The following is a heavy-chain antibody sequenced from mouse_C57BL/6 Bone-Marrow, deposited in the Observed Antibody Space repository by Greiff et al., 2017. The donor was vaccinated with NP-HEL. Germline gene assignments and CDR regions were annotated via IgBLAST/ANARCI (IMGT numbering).Heavy chain of an antibody. V-gene: IGHV1-72*01. D-gene: IGHD1-1*01. CDR3: ARSITTVVAIENY. Sequence: QVQLKQPGAELVKPGASVKLSCKASGYTFTSYWMHWVKQRPGRGLEWIGRIDPNSGGTKYNEKFKSKATLTVDKPSSTAYMQLSSLTSEDSAVYYCARSITTVVAIENYWGQGTTLTVSS. J-gene: IGHJ2*01. CDR1: GYTFTSYW. CDR2: IDPNSGGT.